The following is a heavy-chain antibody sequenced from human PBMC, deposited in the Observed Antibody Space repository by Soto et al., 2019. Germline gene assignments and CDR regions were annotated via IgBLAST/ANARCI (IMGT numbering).Heavy chain of an antibody. D-gene: IGHD1-1*01. V-gene: IGHV1-18*01. Sequence: QVHLVQSGAEVKKPGASVKVSCKGSGYGFTTDGITWVRQAPGQGLEWMAWISAHNGNTNYAQKLQGRVTVTRDTSTSTAYMELRSLRSDDTAVYYCAGGRYGDYWGQGALVTVSS. J-gene: IGHJ4*02. CDR3: AGGRYGDY. CDR2: ISAHNGNT. CDR1: GYGFTTDG.